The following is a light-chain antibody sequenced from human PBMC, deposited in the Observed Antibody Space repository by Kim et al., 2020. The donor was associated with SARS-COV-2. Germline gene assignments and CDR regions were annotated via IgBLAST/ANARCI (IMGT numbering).Light chain of an antibody. CDR3: SSYVGSSLLRV. CDR1: SSDVGGYNF. CDR2: EVS. Sequence: QSALTQPPSASGSPGQSVTISCTGTSSDVGGYNFVSWYQQHPGKAPKLMIYEVSKRPSGVPDRFSGSKSGNTASLTVSGLQAEDEADYYCSSYVGSSLLRVFGTGTKVTVL. V-gene: IGLV2-8*01. J-gene: IGLJ1*01.